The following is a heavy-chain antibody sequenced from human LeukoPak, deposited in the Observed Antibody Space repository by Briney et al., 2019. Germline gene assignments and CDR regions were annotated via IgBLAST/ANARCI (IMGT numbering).Heavy chain of an antibody. V-gene: IGHV3-30-3*01. CDR1: GFTFSSHA. CDR2: LSHDGGKK. Sequence: QSGGSLRLSCAASGFTFSSHAMHWVRQAPGKGLEWVAVLSHDGGKKYYADSVKGRFTISRDNSKNTLYLQMNSLRGEDTAVYYCARDPELVREGGLPYYFDYWGQGTLVTVSS. D-gene: IGHD6-13*01. CDR3: ARDPELVREGGLPYYFDY. J-gene: IGHJ4*02.